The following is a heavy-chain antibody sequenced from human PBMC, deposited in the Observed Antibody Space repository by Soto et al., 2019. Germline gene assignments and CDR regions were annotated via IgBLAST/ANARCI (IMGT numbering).Heavy chain of an antibody. V-gene: IGHV3-33*01. D-gene: IGHD3-3*01. CDR3: ARSRGYDFWSGPFDY. Sequence: QVQLVESGGGVVQPGRSLRLSCAASGFTFSSYGMHWVRQAPGKGLEWVAVIWYDGSNKYYADSVKGRFTISRDNSKNTLYLQMNSLRAEDTAVYYCARSRGYDFWSGPFDYWCQGTLVTVSS. J-gene: IGHJ4*02. CDR2: IWYDGSNK. CDR1: GFTFSSYG.